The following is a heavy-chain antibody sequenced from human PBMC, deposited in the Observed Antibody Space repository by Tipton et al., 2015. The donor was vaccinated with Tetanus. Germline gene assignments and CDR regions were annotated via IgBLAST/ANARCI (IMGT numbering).Heavy chain of an antibody. V-gene: IGHV3-30*04. J-gene: IGHJ6*02. CDR3: ARNVDTALVSDYFYYGMDV. D-gene: IGHD5-18*01. CDR1: GFSFSNYA. CDR2: ISYDGSTK. Sequence: SLRLSCAASGFSFSNYAMYWVRQAPGKGLEWVAIISYDGSTKYYADSVKGRFTISRDNSKNTLYLQMNSLRAEDTAVYYCARNVDTALVSDYFYYGMDVWGQGTTVTVSS.